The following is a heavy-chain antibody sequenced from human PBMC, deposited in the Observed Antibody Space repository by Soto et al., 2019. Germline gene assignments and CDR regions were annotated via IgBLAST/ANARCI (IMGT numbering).Heavy chain of an antibody. Sequence: GGSLRLSCAASGFTFDSYAMSWVRQAPGKGLEWVSYISASAGTTYYADSVKGRFTISRDNSKNTLYLQMSSLRAEDTALYYCTKPCGAAADTMYLDMWGRGTLVTVSS. V-gene: IGHV3-23*01. CDR3: TKPCGAAADTMYLDM. CDR1: GFTFDSYA. D-gene: IGHD6-25*01. CDR2: ISASAGTT. J-gene: IGHJ4*02.